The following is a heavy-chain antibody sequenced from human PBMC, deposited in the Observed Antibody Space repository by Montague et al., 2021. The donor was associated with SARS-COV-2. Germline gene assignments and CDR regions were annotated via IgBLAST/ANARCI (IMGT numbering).Heavy chain of an antibody. CDR1: GFTFSSYS. CDR2: ISKISDYI. Sequence: SLRLSCAASGFTFSSYSINWVRQAPGKGLEWVSSISKISDYIYYADSVKGRFTISRDNAKNSLYLRMNSLRAEDAAVYYCARDKTHCSDGSCYNYGMDVWGQGATVTVSS. CDR3: ARDKTHCSDGSCYNYGMDV. J-gene: IGHJ6*02. V-gene: IGHV3-21*04. D-gene: IGHD5-24*01.